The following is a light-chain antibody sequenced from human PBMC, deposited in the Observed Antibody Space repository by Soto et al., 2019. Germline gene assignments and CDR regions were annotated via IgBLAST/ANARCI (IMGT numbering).Light chain of an antibody. CDR1: SSNIGNNA. Sequence: QSVLTQPPSVSEAPRQRVTISCSGSSSNIGNNAVNWYQQLPGKAPKLLIYYDDLLPSGVSDRFSGSKSGTSASLAISGLQSEDEADYYCAAWYDSLNEVVFGGGTKLTVL. CDR2: YDD. CDR3: AAWYDSLNEVV. J-gene: IGLJ2*01. V-gene: IGLV1-36*01.